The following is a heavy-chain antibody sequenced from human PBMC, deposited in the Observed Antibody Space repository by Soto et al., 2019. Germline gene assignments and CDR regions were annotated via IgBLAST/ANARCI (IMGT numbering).Heavy chain of an antibody. CDR1: GFTFSSYG. V-gene: IGHV3-30*03. CDR3: ATDPNPPHYYYYMDV. Sequence: QVQLVESGGGVVQPGRSLRLSCAASGFTFSSYGMHWVRQAPGKGLEWVAVISYDGSNKYYADSVKGRFTISRDNSKNTLYLQMNSLRAEDTAVYYCATDPNPPHYYYYMDVWGKGTTVTVSS. CDR2: ISYDGSNK. J-gene: IGHJ6*03.